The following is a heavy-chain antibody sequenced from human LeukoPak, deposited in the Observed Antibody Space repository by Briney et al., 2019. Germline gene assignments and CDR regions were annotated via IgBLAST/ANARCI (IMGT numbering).Heavy chain of an antibody. CDR1: GFTFSSYSMN. D-gene: IGHD3-3*01. J-gene: IGHJ6*02. Sequence: GSLRLSCAASGFTFSSYSMNWVRQPPGKGLEWIGSIYYSGSTYYNPSLKSRVTISVDTSKNQFSLKLSSVTAADTAVYYCARHIQRITIFGVALRDYGMDVWGQGTTVTVSS. V-gene: IGHV4-39*01. CDR3: ARHIQRITIFGVALRDYGMDV. CDR2: IYYSGST.